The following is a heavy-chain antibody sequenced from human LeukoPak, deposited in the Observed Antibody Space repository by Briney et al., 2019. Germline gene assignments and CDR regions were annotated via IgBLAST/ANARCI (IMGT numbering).Heavy chain of an antibody. J-gene: IGHJ4*02. CDR1: GFTFSGSA. CDR2: IRSTANGYAT. Sequence: GGSLRLCCAASGFTFSGSALHWVRHASGKGLERVGRIRSTANGYATAYAASVKGKFTISRDDSKNTAYLQMDSLKAEDTAVCYCTGNYYGSGSYADFDYWGQGTLVTVSS. CDR3: TGNYYGSGSYADFDY. D-gene: IGHD3-10*01. V-gene: IGHV3-73*01.